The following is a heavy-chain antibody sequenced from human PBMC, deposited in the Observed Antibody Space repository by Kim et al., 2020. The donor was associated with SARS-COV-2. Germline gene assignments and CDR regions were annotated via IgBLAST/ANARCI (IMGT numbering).Heavy chain of an antibody. J-gene: IGHJ4*02. V-gene: IGHV3-33*01. CDR1: GFTFSSYG. D-gene: IGHD3-10*01. CDR3: ARDHMVRETQEPDY. CDR2: IWYDGSNK. Sequence: GGSLRLSCAASGFTFSSYGMHWVRQAPGKGLEWVAVIWYDGSNKYYADSVKGRFTISRDNSKNTLYLQMNSLRAEDTAVYYCARDHMVRETQEPDYWGQGTLVTVSS.